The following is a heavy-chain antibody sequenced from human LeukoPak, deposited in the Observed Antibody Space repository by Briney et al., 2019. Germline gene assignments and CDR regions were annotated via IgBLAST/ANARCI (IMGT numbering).Heavy chain of an antibody. CDR2: ISSSGSTI. J-gene: IGHJ5*02. CDR1: GFTFSDYY. D-gene: IGHD6-13*01. V-gene: IGHV3-11*01. Sequence: GGSLRLSCAASGFTFSDYYMSWIRQAPGKGLEWVSYISSSGSTIYYADSVKGRFTISRDNAKSSLYLQMNSLRAEDTAVYYCARDSSSRARNWFDPWGQGTLVTVSS. CDR3: ARDSSSRARNWFDP.